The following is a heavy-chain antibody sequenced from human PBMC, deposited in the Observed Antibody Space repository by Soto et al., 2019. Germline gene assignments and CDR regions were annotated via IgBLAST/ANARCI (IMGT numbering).Heavy chain of an antibody. CDR1: GGSISSYY. CDR2: IYYSGST. CDR3: ARGNSSSWYNFVY. J-gene: IGHJ4*02. Sequence: QVQLQESGPGLVKPSETLSLTCTVSGGSISSYYWSWIRQPPGKGLEWIGYIYYSGSTNYNPSLESRVTISVDTSKNQFSLELCSVTAADTAVYYCARGNSSSWYNFVYWGQGTLVTVSS. D-gene: IGHD6-13*01. V-gene: IGHV4-59*08.